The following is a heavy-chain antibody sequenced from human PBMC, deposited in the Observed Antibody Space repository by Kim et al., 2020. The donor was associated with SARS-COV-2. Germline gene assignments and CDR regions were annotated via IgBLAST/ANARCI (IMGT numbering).Heavy chain of an antibody. CDR1: GFTFSSYA. J-gene: IGHJ6*02. CDR3: AKDLIDGGNSDYYYYGMDV. D-gene: IGHD2-21*02. CDR2: ISGSGGST. V-gene: IGHV3-23*01. Sequence: GGSLRLSCAASGFTFSSYAMSWVRQAPGKGLEWVSAISGSGGSTYYADSVKGRFTISRDNSKNTLYLQMNSLRAEDTAVYYCAKDLIDGGNSDYYYYGMDVWGQGTTVTVSS.